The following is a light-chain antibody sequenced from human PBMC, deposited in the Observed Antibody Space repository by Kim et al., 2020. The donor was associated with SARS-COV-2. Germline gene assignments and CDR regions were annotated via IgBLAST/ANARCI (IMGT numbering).Light chain of an antibody. CDR2: ATS. V-gene: IGKV1-12*01. CDR3: QQAYSLPIT. J-gene: IGKJ4*01. CDR1: QPISSW. Sequence: DIQMAQSPSSVSASVGDRVNITCRASQPISSWLAWYQQKPGRAPKLLIYATSALQSGVPSRFSGIGSGTDFTLTINTLQTEDFATYFCQQAYSLPITFGGGTKVTIK.